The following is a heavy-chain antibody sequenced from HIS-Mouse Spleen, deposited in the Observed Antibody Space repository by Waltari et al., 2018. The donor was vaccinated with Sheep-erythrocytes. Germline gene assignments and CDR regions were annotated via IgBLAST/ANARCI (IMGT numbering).Heavy chain of an antibody. J-gene: IGHJ4*02. CDR2: IYPGDSDT. Sequence: EVQLVQSGAEVKKPGESLKISCKGSGYSFTSYWNGWVRQMPGKGLEWMGIIYPGDSDTRYSPSFQGQVTISADKSISTAYLQWSSLKASDTAMYYCARPRYYYDSSGYYYFDYWGQGTLVTVSS. CDR3: ARPRYYYDSSGYYYFDY. V-gene: IGHV5-51*01. CDR1: GYSFTSYW. D-gene: IGHD3-22*01.